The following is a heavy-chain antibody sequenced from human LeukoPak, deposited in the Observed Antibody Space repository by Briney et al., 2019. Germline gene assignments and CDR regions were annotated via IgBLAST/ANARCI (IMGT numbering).Heavy chain of an antibody. V-gene: IGHV1-69*13. J-gene: IGHJ4*02. CDR3: AREQTRGWPY. CDR1: GGTFSSYA. Sequence: ASVKVSCKASGGTFSSYAFSWVRQVPGQGLEWMGGVIPIFGTANYAQKFQGRVTITADESTSTTYMELSRLRSEDTALYYCAREQTRGWPYWGQGTLVTVSA. D-gene: IGHD6-19*01. CDR2: VIPIFGTA.